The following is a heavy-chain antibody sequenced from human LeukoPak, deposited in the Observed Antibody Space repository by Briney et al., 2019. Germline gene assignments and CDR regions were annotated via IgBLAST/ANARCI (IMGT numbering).Heavy chain of an antibody. V-gene: IGHV3-48*03. CDR3: ARVPPAHSGYYGGDWGHFDY. CDR2: ISSSGSTI. J-gene: IGHJ4*02. Sequence: GGSLRLSCAASGFTFSSYEMNWVRQAPGKGLEWVSYISSSGSTIYYADSVKGRFTISRDNAKNSLYLQMNSLRAEDTAVYYCARVPPAHSGYYGGDWGHFDYWGQGTLVTVSS. D-gene: IGHD3-22*01. CDR1: GFTFSSYE.